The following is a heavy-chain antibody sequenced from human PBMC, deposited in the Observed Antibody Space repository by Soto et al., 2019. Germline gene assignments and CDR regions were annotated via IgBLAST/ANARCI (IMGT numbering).Heavy chain of an antibody. Sequence: GGSLRLSCAASGFTFSSYAMHWVRQAPGKGLEWVAVISYDGSNKYYADSVKGRFTTSRGNSKNTLYLQMNSLRAEDTAVYYCARDYYYDSSGYYDGAFDIWGQGTMVTVSS. J-gene: IGHJ3*02. CDR3: ARDYYYDSSGYYDGAFDI. CDR2: ISYDGSNK. CDR1: GFTFSSYA. D-gene: IGHD3-22*01. V-gene: IGHV3-30-3*01.